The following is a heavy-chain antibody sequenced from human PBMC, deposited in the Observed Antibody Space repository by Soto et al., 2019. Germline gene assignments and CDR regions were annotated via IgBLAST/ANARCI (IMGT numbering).Heavy chain of an antibody. CDR3: TKSSGGSSSVGMDY. CDR1: GFIFKNYA. CDR2: ITRDGYNK. D-gene: IGHD6-6*01. Sequence: GSLRLSCAGSGFIFKNYALNWVRQAPGKGLEWVASITRDGYNKYYADSVKGRFTISRDNSRDTLSLQMTALRTEDSSIYYCTKSSGGSSSVGMDYWGQGTPVTVSS. J-gene: IGHJ4*02. V-gene: IGHV3-30*04.